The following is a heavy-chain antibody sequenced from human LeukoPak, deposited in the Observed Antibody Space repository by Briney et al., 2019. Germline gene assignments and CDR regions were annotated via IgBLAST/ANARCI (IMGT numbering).Heavy chain of an antibody. V-gene: IGHV3-64*01. CDR3: ARGGQSKYDSSGYLNYFDY. CDR1: GFTFSSYV. D-gene: IGHD3-22*01. Sequence: AGGSLRLSCAASGFTFSSYVMYWVHQAPGKGLEYVSSISSNGGSTYYANSVKGRFTISRDNSKNTLYLQMGSLRAEDMAVYYCARGGQSKYDSSGYLNYFDYWGQGTLVTVSS. J-gene: IGHJ4*02. CDR2: ISSNGGST.